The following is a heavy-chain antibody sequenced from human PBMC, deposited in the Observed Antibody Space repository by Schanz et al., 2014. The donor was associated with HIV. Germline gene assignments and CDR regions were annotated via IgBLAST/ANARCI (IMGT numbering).Heavy chain of an antibody. CDR2: ISESGGRS. CDR1: GFTFNNYA. Sequence: EVQLLDSGGGLVQPGGSLRLSCVASGFTFNNYAMTWVRQAPGKGLEWVSSISESGGRSYYADSVNGRFTISRDNSKNTLYLQMTTLRTEDTAVYYCARDRLHPGNGMDVWGQGTTVTVSS. J-gene: IGHJ6*02. CDR3: ARDRLHPGNGMDV. D-gene: IGHD4-4*01. V-gene: IGHV3-23*01.